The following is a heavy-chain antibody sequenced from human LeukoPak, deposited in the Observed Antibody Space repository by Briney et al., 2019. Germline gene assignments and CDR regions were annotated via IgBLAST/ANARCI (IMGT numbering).Heavy chain of an antibody. CDR3: ARDGEGTAMVTSPLDC. D-gene: IGHD5-18*01. CDR2: ISSSSSYI. Sequence: GGSLRLSCAASGFTFSIYAMHWVRQAPGKGLEWVSSISSSSSYIYYADSVKGRFTISRDNAKNSLYLQMNSLRAEDTAVYYCARDGEGTAMVTSPLDCWGQGTLVTVSS. V-gene: IGHV3-21*01. J-gene: IGHJ4*02. CDR1: GFTFSIYA.